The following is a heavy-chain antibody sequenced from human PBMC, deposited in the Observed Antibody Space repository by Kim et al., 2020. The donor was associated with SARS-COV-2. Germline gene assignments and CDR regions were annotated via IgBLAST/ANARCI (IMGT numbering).Heavy chain of an antibody. CDR2: ISESGTST. J-gene: IGHJ3*02. V-gene: IGHV3-48*03. CDR1: GFTFSSYE. D-gene: IGHD6-19*01. CDR3: ARESVTGTDAFDI. Sequence: GGSLRLSCALSGFTFSSYEINWVRQAPGKGLEWVSYISESGTSTYYADSVKGRFTISRDNAKNSLFLQMNSLRAEDTAVYYCARESVTGTDAFDIWGQGTLVTVSS.